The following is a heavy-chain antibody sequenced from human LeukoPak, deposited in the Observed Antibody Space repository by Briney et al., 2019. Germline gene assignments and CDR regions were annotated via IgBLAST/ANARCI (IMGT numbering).Heavy chain of an antibody. Sequence: PGGSLRLSCAASGFTFSSYGMHWVRQAPGKGLEWVAVISYDGSNKYYADSVKGRFTISRDNSKNTLYLQMNSLRAEDTAVYYCARGPRGYSSGQRDYYGMDVWGQGTTVTVSS. CDR3: ARGPRGYSSGQRDYYGMDV. CDR1: GFTFSSYG. J-gene: IGHJ6*02. CDR2: ISYDGSNK. D-gene: IGHD6-19*01. V-gene: IGHV3-30*03.